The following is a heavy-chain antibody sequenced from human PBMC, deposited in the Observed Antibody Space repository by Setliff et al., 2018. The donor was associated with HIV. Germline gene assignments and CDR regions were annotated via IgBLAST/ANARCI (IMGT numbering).Heavy chain of an antibody. D-gene: IGHD3-10*01. V-gene: IGHV4-39*07. J-gene: IGHJ6*03. CDR3: ARDGPLEGSYRYYYYYMDV. CDR1: GGSISSSNW. CDR2: IYHSGRT. Sequence: SETLSLTCAVSGGSISSSNWWGWIRQPPGKGLEWIGSIYHSGRTYYNPSLKSRVTISGDTSKNQFSLKLSSVNAADTAVYYCARDGPLEGSYRYYYYYMDVWGKGTTVTVSS.